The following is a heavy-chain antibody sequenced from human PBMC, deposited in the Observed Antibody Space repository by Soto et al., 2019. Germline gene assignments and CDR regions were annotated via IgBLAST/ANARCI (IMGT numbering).Heavy chain of an antibody. J-gene: IGHJ3*02. CDR3: ARLYCSASSCYSVGAFDI. V-gene: IGHV3-23*01. CDR1: GFTFSSYA. Sequence: GGSLRLSCAASGFTFSSYAMSWVRQAPGKGLEWVSAISGSGGSTYYADSVKGRFTISRDNSKNTLYLQMNSLRAEVTAVYYCARLYCSASSCYSVGAFDIRGQGTMVTVS. CDR2: ISGSGGST. D-gene: IGHD2-15*01.